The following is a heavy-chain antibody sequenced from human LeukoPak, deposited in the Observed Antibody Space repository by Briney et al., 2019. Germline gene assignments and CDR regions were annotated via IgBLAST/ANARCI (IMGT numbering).Heavy chain of an antibody. J-gene: IGHJ3*02. CDR1: GGNFNNYA. CDR2: IIPALDRA. CDR3: ARRADAVDDAFDI. D-gene: IGHD2-21*01. V-gene: IGHV1-69*04. Sequence: SVKVSCKASGGNFNNYAVNWVRQAPGQGLQWMGRIIPALDRANYAHNFQGRLTMTADKSTKTAYMELSSLRSEDTGMYFCARRADAVDDAFDIWGQGTMHTVSS.